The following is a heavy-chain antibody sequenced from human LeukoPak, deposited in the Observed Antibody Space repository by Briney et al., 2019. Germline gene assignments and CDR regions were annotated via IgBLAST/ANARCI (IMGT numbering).Heavy chain of an antibody. CDR2: VSGSGGST. D-gene: IGHD3-22*01. CDR1: VFSFSNYA. CDR3: AKSSYYDASGYYREYYFDY. V-gene: IGHV3-23*01. J-gene: IGHJ4*02. Sequence: GSLRLSCVPSVFSFSNYAMSWVRQAPGKGLEWVSSVSGSGGSTHYADSVKGRFTISRDKTKNTLYLQMNSLRAEDTAVYYCAKSSYYDASGYYREYYFDYWGQGTLVTVSS.